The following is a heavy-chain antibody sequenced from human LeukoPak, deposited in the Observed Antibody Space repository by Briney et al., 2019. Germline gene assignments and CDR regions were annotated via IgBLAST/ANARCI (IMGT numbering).Heavy chain of an antibody. CDR2: MNPNSGNT. Sequence: ASVKVSCKASGYSFSSYDINWVRQTTGQGLEWMGWMNPNSGNTGYAQKFQGRVTMTRDISIRTAYMELSSLTSEDTAVCYCVRVSIIVAGVYDYWGQGALVTVSS. J-gene: IGHJ4*02. CDR1: GYSFSSYD. V-gene: IGHV1-8*01. D-gene: IGHD6-19*01. CDR3: VRVSIIVAGVYDY.